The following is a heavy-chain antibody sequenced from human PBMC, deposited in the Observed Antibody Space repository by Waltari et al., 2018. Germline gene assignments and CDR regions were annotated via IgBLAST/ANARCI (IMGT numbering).Heavy chain of an antibody. CDR2: ISPNVGTA. V-gene: IGHV1-69*05. CDR1: GGTFSSYA. D-gene: IGHD3-3*01. J-gene: IGHJ4*02. Sequence: QVQLVQSGAEVKKPGSSVKVSCKASGGTFSSYAISWVRPAPGQGLEWMGGISPNVGTANYAQKVQGRVTITTDEATSTAYMELSSLRSEDTAVYYCARGGVGIFGVVTTFDYWGQGTLVTVSS. CDR3: ARGGVGIFGVVTTFDY.